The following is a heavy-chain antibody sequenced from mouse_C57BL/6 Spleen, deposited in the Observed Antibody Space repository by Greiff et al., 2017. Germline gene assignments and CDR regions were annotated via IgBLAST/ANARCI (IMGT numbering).Heavy chain of an antibody. CDR3: AKGGYYGSSYEYFDV. Sequence: QVQLQQSGPELVKPGASVKISCKASGYAFSSSWMNWLKQRPGTGLEWIGRIYPGDGDTNYNGKFKGKATLTADKSSSTAYMQRSSLTSEDSAVYFCAKGGYYGSSYEYFDVWGTGTTVTVSS. CDR2: IYPGDGDT. J-gene: IGHJ1*03. V-gene: IGHV1-82*01. CDR1: GYAFSSSW. D-gene: IGHD1-1*01.